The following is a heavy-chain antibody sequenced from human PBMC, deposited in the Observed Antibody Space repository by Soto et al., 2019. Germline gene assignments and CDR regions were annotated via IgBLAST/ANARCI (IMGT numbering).Heavy chain of an antibody. V-gene: IGHV1-2*04. CDR2: INPNSGGT. CDR3: ATGPATTYYYDSSGQKTAYFDY. Sequence: ASVKVSCKASGYTFTGYYMHWVRQAPGQGLEWMGWINPNSGGTNYAQKFQGWVTMTRDTSISTAYMELSRLRSDDTAVYYCATGPATTYYYDSSGQKTAYFDYWGQGTLVTVSS. J-gene: IGHJ4*02. D-gene: IGHD3-22*01. CDR1: GYTFTGYY.